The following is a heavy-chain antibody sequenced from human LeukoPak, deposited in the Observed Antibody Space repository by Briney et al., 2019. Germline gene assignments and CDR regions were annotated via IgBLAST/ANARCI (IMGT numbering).Heavy chain of an antibody. CDR3: ARGGRRTYYFDY. CDR2: IWYDGSNK. Sequence: GGSLRLSCAASGFTFSSYGMHWVRQAPGKGLEWVAVIWYDGSNKYYADSVKGRFTISRDNSKNTLYLQMNSLRAEDTAVYYCARGGRRTYYFDYWGQGTLVTVSS. CDR1: GFTFSSYG. D-gene: IGHD3-16*01. V-gene: IGHV3-33*01. J-gene: IGHJ4*02.